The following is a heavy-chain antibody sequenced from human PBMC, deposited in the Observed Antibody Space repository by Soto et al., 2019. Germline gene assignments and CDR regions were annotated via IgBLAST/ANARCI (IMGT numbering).Heavy chain of an antibody. Sequence: GASVKVSCKASGYTFTSYGISWVRQAPRQGLEWMGWISAYNGNTNYAQKLQGRVTMTTDTSTSTAYRELRSLRSDDTAVYYCTRSSSSFDYWGQGTLVTVSS. CDR1: GYTFTSYG. V-gene: IGHV1-18*04. CDR3: TRSSSSFDY. D-gene: IGHD6-6*01. J-gene: IGHJ4*02. CDR2: ISAYNGNT.